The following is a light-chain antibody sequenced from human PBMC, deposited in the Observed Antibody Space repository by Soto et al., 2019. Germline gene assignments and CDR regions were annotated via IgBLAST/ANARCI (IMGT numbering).Light chain of an antibody. CDR2: SAS. CDR3: HQYGTSPQT. Sequence: EIVMTQSPATLSVSPGGRATLSCRASQSISDTLAWYQQKPGQAPRLLIYSASRGATGFPARFSGSGSGTDFTLTISGLEPEDFAVYFCHQYGTSPQTFGQGTKVDIK. V-gene: IGKV3-15*01. CDR1: QSISDT. J-gene: IGKJ1*01.